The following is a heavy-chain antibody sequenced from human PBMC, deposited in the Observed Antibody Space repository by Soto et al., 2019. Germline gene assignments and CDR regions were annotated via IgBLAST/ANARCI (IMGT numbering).Heavy chain of an antibody. CDR2: IYYSGST. Sequence: SETLSLTCTVSGGSISSYYWSWIRQPPGKGLEWIGYIYYSGSTNYNPSLKSRVTISVDTSKNQFSLKLSSVTAADTAVYYCARHPHCSGGSCYFDYWGQGTLVTVSS. CDR1: GGSISSYY. CDR3: ARHPHCSGGSCYFDY. D-gene: IGHD2-15*01. V-gene: IGHV4-59*08. J-gene: IGHJ4*02.